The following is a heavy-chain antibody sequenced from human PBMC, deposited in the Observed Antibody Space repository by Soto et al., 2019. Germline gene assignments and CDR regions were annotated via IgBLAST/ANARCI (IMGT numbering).Heavy chain of an antibody. CDR1: GFTFSSYA. CDR3: ARGRVQLERLGIAY. J-gene: IGHJ4*02. Sequence: HPGGSLRLSCAASGFTFSSYAMHWVRQAPGKGLEWVAVISYDGSNKYYADSVKGRFTISRDNSKNTLYLQMNSLRAEDTAVYYCARGRVQLERLGIAYWGQGTLVTVSS. V-gene: IGHV3-30-3*01. D-gene: IGHD1-1*01. CDR2: ISYDGSNK.